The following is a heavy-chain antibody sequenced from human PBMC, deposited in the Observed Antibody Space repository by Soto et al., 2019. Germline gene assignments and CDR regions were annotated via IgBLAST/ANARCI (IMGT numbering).Heavy chain of an antibody. CDR2: INQDGNQK. CDR3: ASWADAADEDQFQL. V-gene: IGHV3-7*01. CDR1: GFKFSNSW. J-gene: IGHJ1*01. Sequence: EVQLVESGGGFVQPGGSLRLSCAGSGFKFSNSWMSWVRQAPGKGLQWVAHINQDGNQKYYVDSAKGRFTISRDNAKTSLYLQMNNLGAEDTAVYDCASWADAADEDQFQLFGQGTLVTVSS. D-gene: IGHD2-2*01.